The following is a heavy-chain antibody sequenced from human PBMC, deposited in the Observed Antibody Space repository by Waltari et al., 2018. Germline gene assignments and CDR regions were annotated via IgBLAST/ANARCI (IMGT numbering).Heavy chain of an antibody. V-gene: IGHV3-23*01. Sequence: EVQLLESGGDLIEPGGSVRLSCAASRLPFSHSAMTWVRQAPGKKLEWVSSISGSGGTSYYTDSVTGRFTVSRDNSDNTLYLQMNNLRADDTGIYYCAKDRGSGRIFFDSWGRGTLVVVSS. CDR2: ISGSGGTS. CDR3: AKDRGSGRIFFDS. CDR1: RLPFSHSA. J-gene: IGHJ4*02. D-gene: IGHD3-10*01.